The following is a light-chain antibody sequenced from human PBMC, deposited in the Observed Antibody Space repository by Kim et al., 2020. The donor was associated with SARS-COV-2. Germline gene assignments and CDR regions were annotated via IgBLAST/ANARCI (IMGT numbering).Light chain of an antibody. CDR1: TSDVGNFNH. CDR3: CSYAETDTV. Sequence: PGQSITISCTGTTSDVGNFNHVSWYQQHPGKAPHLIIYEGSKRPSGVSNRFSGSKSDNTASLTISGLQAEDEADYYCCSYAETDTVFGGGTQLTVL. CDR2: EGS. J-gene: IGLJ2*01. V-gene: IGLV2-23*01.